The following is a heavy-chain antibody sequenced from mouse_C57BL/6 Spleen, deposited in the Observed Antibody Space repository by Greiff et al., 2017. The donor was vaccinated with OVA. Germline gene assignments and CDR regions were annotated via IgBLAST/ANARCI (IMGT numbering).Heavy chain of an antibody. CDR1: GYSFTGYY. V-gene: IGHV1-43*01. Sequence: EVKLQESGPELVKPGASVKISCKASGYSFTGYYMHWVKQSSEKSLEWIGEINPSTGGTSYNQKFKGKATLTVDKSSSTAYMQLKSLTSEDSAVYYCASRYDYDWFAYWGQGTLVTVSA. D-gene: IGHD2-4*01. CDR3: ASRYDYDWFAY. CDR2: INPSTGGT. J-gene: IGHJ3*01.